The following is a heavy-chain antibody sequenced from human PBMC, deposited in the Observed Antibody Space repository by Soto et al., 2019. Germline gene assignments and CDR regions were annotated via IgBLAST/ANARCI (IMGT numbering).Heavy chain of an antibody. D-gene: IGHD5-18*01. J-gene: IGHJ6*02. CDR3: ARAAGQLWLDYYYYYVMDV. Sequence: LSLTCAVSGGSISSSNWWSWVRQPPGKGLEWIGEIYHSGSTNYNPSLKSRVTISVDKSKNQFSLKLSSVTAADTAVYYCARAAGQLWLDYYYYYVMDVWAQGTTVPVSS. CDR2: IYHSGST. CDR1: GGSISSSNW. V-gene: IGHV4-4*02.